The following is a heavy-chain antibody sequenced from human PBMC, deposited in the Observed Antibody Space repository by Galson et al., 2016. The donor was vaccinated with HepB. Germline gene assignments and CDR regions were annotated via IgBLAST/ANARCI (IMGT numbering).Heavy chain of an antibody. CDR3: AKDQGILRHFDWLTYDAFDM. CDR1: GFTFSKYA. D-gene: IGHD3-9*01. CDR2: ISTNGISQ. V-gene: IGHV3-30*18. Sequence: ASGFTFSKYALHWVRQAPGKGLEWVAVISTNGISQNYEDSVKGRFTVYRDNSKNTVDLQMNSLRPEDTAVYYCAKDQGILRHFDWLTYDAFDMWGQGTMVTVSS. J-gene: IGHJ3*02.